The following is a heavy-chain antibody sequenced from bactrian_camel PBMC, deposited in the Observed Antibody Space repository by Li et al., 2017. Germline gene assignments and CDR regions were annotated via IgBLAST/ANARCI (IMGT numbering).Heavy chain of an antibody. V-gene: IGHV3S57*01. CDR1: YGPRPC. Sequence: HVQLVESGGGSVQAGGSLRLSCKTMYGPRPCMGWFRQAPGKGREGVAAIGGDGSTGYRDALKGRFTVFKDNANNILYLEMIDLKPEDTAMYYCGLDPRPEGQPSSCGRPGGYEYSYWGQGTQVTVS. CDR3: GLDPRPEGQPSSCGRPGGYEYSY. J-gene: IGHJ4*01. CDR2: IGGDGST.